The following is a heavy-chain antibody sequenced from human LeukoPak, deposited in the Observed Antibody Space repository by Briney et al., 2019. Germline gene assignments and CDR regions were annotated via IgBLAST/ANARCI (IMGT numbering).Heavy chain of an antibody. J-gene: IGHJ4*02. CDR2: LSGSGYNT. D-gene: IGHD2-2*01. CDR1: GFTFSSHA. Sequence: GGSLRLSCAASGFTFSSHALSWVRQAPGRGLEWVSSLSGSGYNTYFADSVKGRFTISRDNSKNTVYLQMNSLRAEDTAVYYCAKDPYGTRYFDYWGQGTLVTVSS. CDR3: AKDPYGTRYFDY. V-gene: IGHV3-23*01.